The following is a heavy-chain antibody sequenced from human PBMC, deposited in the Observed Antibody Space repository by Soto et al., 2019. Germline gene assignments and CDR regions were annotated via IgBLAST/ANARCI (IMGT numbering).Heavy chain of an antibody. CDR1: GFTFSNAW. J-gene: IGHJ6*02. CDR3: TTGPPPLLWFGELLFSFVDV. V-gene: IGHV3-15*07. CDR2: IKSKTDGGTT. D-gene: IGHD3-10*01. Sequence: GGSLRLSCAASGFTFSNAWMNWVRQAPGKGLEWVGRIKSKTDGGTTDYAAPVKGRFTISRDDSKNTLYLQMNSLKTEDTAVYYFTTGPPPLLWFGELLFSFVDVWGQGTTVTVSS.